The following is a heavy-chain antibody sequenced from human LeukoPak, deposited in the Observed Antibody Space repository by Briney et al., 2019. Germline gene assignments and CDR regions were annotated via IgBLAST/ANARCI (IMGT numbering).Heavy chain of an antibody. CDR3: ARDLMGIAYRGAFYY. Sequence: TGGSLRLSCTVSGFTVSSNSMSWVRQAPGKGLEWVSFIYSAGSIYYSDSVKGRFTISRDNAKNSLYLQMNSLRAEDTAVYYCARDLMGIAYRGAFYYWGQGTLVTVSS. D-gene: IGHD6-13*01. V-gene: IGHV3-53*01. CDR2: IYSAGSI. J-gene: IGHJ4*02. CDR1: GFTVSSNS.